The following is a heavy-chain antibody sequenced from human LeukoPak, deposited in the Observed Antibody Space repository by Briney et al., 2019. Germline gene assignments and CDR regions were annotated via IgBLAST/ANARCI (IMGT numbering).Heavy chain of an antibody. V-gene: IGHV3-21*01. CDR2: ISGDSKYI. CDR3: ATELELPVTVQH. J-gene: IGHJ1*01. Sequence: GGSLRLSCAGSGFTFSRYTFNWVRQAPGRGLEWVSAISGDSKYIYYTDSVKGRFTISRDNARNSVYLQMNSLRAEDTAVYYCATELELPVTVQHWGQGTLVTVSS. CDR1: GFTFSRYT. D-gene: IGHD1-7*01.